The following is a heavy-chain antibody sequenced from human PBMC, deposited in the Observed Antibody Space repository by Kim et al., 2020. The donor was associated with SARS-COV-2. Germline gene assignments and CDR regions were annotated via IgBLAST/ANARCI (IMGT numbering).Heavy chain of an antibody. CDR1: GYTLTELS. CDR2: FDPEDGET. Sequence: ASVKVSCKVSGYTLTELSMHWVRQAPGKGLEWMGGFDPEDGETIYAQKFQGRVTMTEDTSTDTAYMELSSLRSEDTAVYYCATAGVHQLSSSSLVFYYGMDVWGQGTTVTVSS. CDR3: ATAGVHQLSSSSLVFYYGMDV. J-gene: IGHJ6*02. V-gene: IGHV1-24*01. D-gene: IGHD6-6*01.